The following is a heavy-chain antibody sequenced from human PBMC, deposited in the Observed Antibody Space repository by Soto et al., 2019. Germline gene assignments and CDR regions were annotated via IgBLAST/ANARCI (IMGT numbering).Heavy chain of an antibody. D-gene: IGHD3-22*01. CDR1: GFTFSSYG. CDR2: ISYDGSNK. V-gene: IGHV3-30*18. J-gene: IGHJ4*02. Sequence: QVQLVESGGGVVQPGRSLRLSCAASGFTFSSYGMHWVRQAPGKGLEWVAVISYDGSNKYYADSVKGRFTISRDKSKNTLYLQMNSLRAEDTAVYYCAKVYYDSSGYHLSLDYWGQGTLVTVSS. CDR3: AKVYYDSSGYHLSLDY.